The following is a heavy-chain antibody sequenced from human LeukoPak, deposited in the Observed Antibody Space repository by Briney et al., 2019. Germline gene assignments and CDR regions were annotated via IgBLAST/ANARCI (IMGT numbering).Heavy chain of an antibody. D-gene: IGHD3-22*01. Sequence: ASVKVSCKTSGYTFTNYGVTWVRQAPGEGLEWMGWISAYNGHTKYAQRLQGRVTMTTDTSTSTAYMELRSPRSDDTAVYYCARGFPPRRSYDSSGYYSYYFDYWGQGTLVTVSS. CDR2: ISAYNGHT. CDR1: GYTFTNYG. V-gene: IGHV1-18*01. J-gene: IGHJ4*02. CDR3: ARGFPPRRSYDSSGYYSYYFDY.